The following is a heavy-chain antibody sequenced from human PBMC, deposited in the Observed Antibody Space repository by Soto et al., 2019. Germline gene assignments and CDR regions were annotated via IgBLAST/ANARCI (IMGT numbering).Heavy chain of an antibody. J-gene: IGHJ4*02. Sequence: QVQLQESGPGLVKPSETLSLTCTVSGYSMNPYYWSWIRQPPGKGLEWTGYIYFSVITNFNPSIKGRVTLSLATSKRQFFLKLTSVTAADTAVYYCARAWAVPGSHWGDWGRGTLVTVSS. CDR3: ARAWAVPGSHWGD. V-gene: IGHV4-59*01. D-gene: IGHD6-19*01. CDR2: IYFSVIT. CDR1: GYSMNPYY.